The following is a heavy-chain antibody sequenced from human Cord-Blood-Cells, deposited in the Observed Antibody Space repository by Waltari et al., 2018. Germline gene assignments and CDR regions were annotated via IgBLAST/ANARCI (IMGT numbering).Heavy chain of an antibody. J-gene: IGHJ4*02. V-gene: IGHV4-34*01. CDR3: ARGLSYDSSGYYY. Sequence: QVQLQQWGAGLLKPSETLSLTCAVYGGSFSGYYWSWIRQPPGKGLAWIGEINHKGSTSYNPALKRRVTRSVDTSKNQFSPKLSSVTAADTAVYYCARGLSYDSSGYYYWGQGTLVTVSS. CDR1: GGSFSGYY. D-gene: IGHD3-22*01. CDR2: INHKGST.